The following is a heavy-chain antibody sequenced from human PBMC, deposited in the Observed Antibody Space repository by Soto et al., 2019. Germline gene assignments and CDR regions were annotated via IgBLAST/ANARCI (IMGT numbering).Heavy chain of an antibody. V-gene: IGHV4-59*01. CDR3: ARSLYSGSYTNWFDP. Sequence: SETLSLTCTVSGGAIISYYCILIRHPPCKGLEYIGYIYYSGSTNYNPSLKSRVTISVDTSKKQFSLKLSSVTAADTAVYYCARSLYSGSYTNWFDPWGQGTLVTVSS. D-gene: IGHD1-26*01. CDR1: GGAIISYY. J-gene: IGHJ5*02. CDR2: IYYSGST.